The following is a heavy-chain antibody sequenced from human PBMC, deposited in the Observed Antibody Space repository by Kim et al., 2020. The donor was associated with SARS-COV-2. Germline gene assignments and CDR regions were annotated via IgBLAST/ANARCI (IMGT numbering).Heavy chain of an antibody. CDR3: ARGRRGGASRSYWYFDL. D-gene: IGHD1-26*01. J-gene: IGHJ2*01. V-gene: IGHV3-30*01. Sequence: GRFTISRDNSKNTLYLQMNSLRAEDTAVYYCARGRRGGASRSYWYFDLWGRGTLVTVSS.